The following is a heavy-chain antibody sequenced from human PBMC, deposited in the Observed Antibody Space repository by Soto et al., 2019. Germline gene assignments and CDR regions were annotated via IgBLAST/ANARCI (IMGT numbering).Heavy chain of an antibody. V-gene: IGHV3-66*01. Sequence: GGSLRLSCAASGFTVSSNYMSWVRQAPGKGLEWVSVIYSGGSTYYADSVKGRFTISRDNSKNTLYLQMNSLRAEDTAVYYCARVATYYDDSSGYYYGGAFDIWGQGTMVTVSS. D-gene: IGHD3-22*01. CDR2: IYSGGST. J-gene: IGHJ3*02. CDR1: GFTVSSNY. CDR3: ARVATYYDDSSGYYYGGAFDI.